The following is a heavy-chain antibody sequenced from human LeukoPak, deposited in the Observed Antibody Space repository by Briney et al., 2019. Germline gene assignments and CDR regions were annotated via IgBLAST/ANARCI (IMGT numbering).Heavy chain of an antibody. Sequence: GGSLRLSCAASGFTFSNAWMNWVRQAPGKGLEWVGRIKSKTDGGTTDYAAPVKGRFTISRDDSKNTLHLQMNSLKTEDTAVYYCTTDPPFPLHRSGRDCWGQGTLVTVSS. V-gene: IGHV3-15*01. D-gene: IGHD6-19*01. J-gene: IGHJ4*02. CDR1: GFTFSNAW. CDR3: TTDPPFPLHRSGRDC. CDR2: IKSKTDGGTT.